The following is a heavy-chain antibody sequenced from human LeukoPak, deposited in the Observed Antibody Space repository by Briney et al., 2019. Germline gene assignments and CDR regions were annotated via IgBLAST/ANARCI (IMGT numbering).Heavy chain of an antibody. D-gene: IGHD6-13*01. J-gene: IGHJ6*02. CDR3: AREHSSSWYVGSGYYYGMDV. Sequence: GASVKVSCKASGGTFSSYAISWVRQAPGQGLEWMGGIIPIFGTANYAQKFQGRVTITADESTSTAYMELSSLGSEDTAVYYCAREHSSSWYVGSGYYYGMDVWGQGTTVTVSS. CDR1: GGTFSSYA. CDR2: IIPIFGTA. V-gene: IGHV1-69*13.